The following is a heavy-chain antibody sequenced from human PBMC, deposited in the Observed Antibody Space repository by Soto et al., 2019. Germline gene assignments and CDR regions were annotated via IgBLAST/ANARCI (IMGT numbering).Heavy chain of an antibody. V-gene: IGHV4-61*01. CDR1: GGSASSGSYY. J-gene: IGHJ4*02. CDR3: ASDHCSGGSCYSLFDN. D-gene: IGHD2-15*01. CDR2: IYYSGST. Sequence: SETLSLTCTVSGGSASSGSYYWSWIRQPPGKGLEWIGYIYYSGSTNYNPSLKSRVTISVDTSKNQFSLKLSSVTAADTAVYYCASDHCSGGSCYSLFDNWGEGALVTVSS.